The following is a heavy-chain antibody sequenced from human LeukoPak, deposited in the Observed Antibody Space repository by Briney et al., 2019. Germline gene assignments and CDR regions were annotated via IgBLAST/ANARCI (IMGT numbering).Heavy chain of an antibody. Sequence: SETLSLTCTVSGGSISSYYWSWIRQPAGKGLEWIGRIYTSGSTNYNPSLKSRVTMSVDTSKNQFSLKLSSVTAADTAVYYCARVKRDCSGGTCYSYDYWGQGTLVTVSS. J-gene: IGHJ4*02. V-gene: IGHV4-4*07. CDR3: ARVKRDCSGGTCYSYDY. CDR2: IYTSGST. CDR1: GGSISSYY. D-gene: IGHD2-15*01.